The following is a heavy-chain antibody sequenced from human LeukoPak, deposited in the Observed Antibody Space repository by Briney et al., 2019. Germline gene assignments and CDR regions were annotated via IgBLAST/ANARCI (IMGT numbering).Heavy chain of an antibody. Sequence: ASVKVSCKASGGTFSSYAISWVRQAPGQGLEWMGGIIPIFGTANYAQKFRGRVTITTDESTSTAYMELSSLRSEDTAVYYCARGVPSIAAAGTGYFQHWGQGTLVTVSS. CDR1: GGTFSSYA. CDR3: ARGVPSIAAAGTGYFQH. CDR2: IIPIFGTA. J-gene: IGHJ1*01. V-gene: IGHV1-69*05. D-gene: IGHD6-13*01.